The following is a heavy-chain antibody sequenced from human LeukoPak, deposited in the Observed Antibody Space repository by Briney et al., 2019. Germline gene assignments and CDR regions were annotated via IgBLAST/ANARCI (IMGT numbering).Heavy chain of an antibody. D-gene: IGHD2-2*02. CDR2: INPNSGGT. J-gene: IGHJ4*02. CDR1: GYTFTGYY. Sequence: ASVKVSCKASGYTFTGYYMHWVRQAPGQGLEWMGWINPNSGGTNYARKFQGRVTMTRDTSISTAYMELSRLRSDDTAVYYCAVFGRYCSSTSCYNVVDYWGQGTLVTVSS. V-gene: IGHV1-2*02. CDR3: AVFGRYCSSTSCYNVVDY.